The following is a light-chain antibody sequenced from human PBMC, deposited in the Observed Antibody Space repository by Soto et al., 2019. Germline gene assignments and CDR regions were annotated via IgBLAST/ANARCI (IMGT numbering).Light chain of an antibody. CDR1: QSVRSN. J-gene: IGKJ5*01. CDR3: QQYNDWPRCT. Sequence: EILMTQSPATLSLSAGERVTLSCRASQSVRSNLAWYQKKPGQAPRLRFCGATIRATGMPARFSGSGSGTEFTLTISSLQSEDFAVYYCQQYNDWPRCTFGQGTRLEIK. CDR2: GAT. V-gene: IGKV3-15*01.